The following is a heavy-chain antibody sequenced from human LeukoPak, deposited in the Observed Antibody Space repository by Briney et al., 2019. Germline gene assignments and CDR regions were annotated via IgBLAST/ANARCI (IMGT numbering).Heavy chain of an antibody. Sequence: ASVKVSCKASGYTFTSYDINWVRQATGQGLEWMGWMNPNSGNTNYAQKLQGRVTMTTDTSTSTAYMELRSLRSDDTAVYYCARDLKGYCSSTSCYPNNWFDPWGQGTLVTVSS. V-gene: IGHV1-18*01. D-gene: IGHD2-2*01. CDR3: ARDLKGYCSSTSCYPNNWFDP. J-gene: IGHJ5*02. CDR2: MNPNSGNT. CDR1: GYTFTSYD.